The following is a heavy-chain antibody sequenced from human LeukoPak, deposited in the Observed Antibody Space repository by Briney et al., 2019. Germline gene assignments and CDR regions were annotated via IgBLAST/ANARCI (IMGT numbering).Heavy chain of an antibody. Sequence: ASVKVSCKASGYTFTAYFIHWVRQAPGQGLEWVGWIISNTGDTSYAQKFQGRVTLTGDTSITTAYMELSRLRSDDTAVYYCARDLFLAATEREGDDYWGQGTLVTVPS. CDR3: ARDLFLAATEREGDDY. J-gene: IGHJ4*02. V-gene: IGHV1-2*02. CDR1: GYTFTAYF. CDR2: IISNTGDT. D-gene: IGHD6-13*01.